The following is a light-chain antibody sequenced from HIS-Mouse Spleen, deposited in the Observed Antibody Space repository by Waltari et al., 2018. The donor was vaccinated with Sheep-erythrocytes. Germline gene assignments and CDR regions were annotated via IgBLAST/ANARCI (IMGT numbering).Light chain of an antibody. Sequence: QSALTQPAAVSGSPGQSITISCTGTSSDFGSYNLVWYQQHPGKAPKLMIYEGSKRPSGVSNRFSGSKSGNTASLTISGLQAEDEADYYCCSYAGSSTWVFGGGTKLTVL. CDR2: EGS. J-gene: IGLJ3*02. CDR1: SSDFGSYNL. CDR3: CSYAGSSTWV. V-gene: IGLV2-23*01.